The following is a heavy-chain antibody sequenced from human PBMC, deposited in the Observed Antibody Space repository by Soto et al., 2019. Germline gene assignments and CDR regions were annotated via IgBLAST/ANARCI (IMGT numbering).Heavy chain of an antibody. CDR3: AKASAPVAGTLTYIGPGGFALVDY. CDR1: GFTFSSYA. D-gene: IGHD6-19*01. Sequence: GGSLRLSCAASGFTFSSYAMSWVRQAPGKGLEWVSAISGSGGSTYYADSVKGRFTISRDNSKNTLYLQMNSLRAEDTAVYYCAKASAPVAGTLTYIGPGGFALVDYWGQGTLVTVSS. J-gene: IGHJ4*02. V-gene: IGHV3-23*01. CDR2: ISGSGGST.